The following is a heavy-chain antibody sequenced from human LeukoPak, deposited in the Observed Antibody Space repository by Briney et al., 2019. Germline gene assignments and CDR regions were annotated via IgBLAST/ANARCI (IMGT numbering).Heavy chain of an antibody. CDR1: GFTFSSYP. Sequence: PGGSLRLSCAASGFTFSSYPMSWVRQAPGKGLEWVSVISGGGDSTYYADSVMGRFTISRDNSKNTLYLQMNSLRAEDTAVYYCAKDYGIAVRAVFDYWGQGTLVTVSS. D-gene: IGHD6-6*01. CDR3: AKDYGIAVRAVFDY. J-gene: IGHJ4*02. CDR2: ISGGGDST. V-gene: IGHV3-23*01.